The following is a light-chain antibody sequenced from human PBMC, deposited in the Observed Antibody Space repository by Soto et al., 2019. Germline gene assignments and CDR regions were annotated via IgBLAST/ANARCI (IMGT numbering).Light chain of an antibody. CDR3: QQRSNLLT. J-gene: IGKJ4*01. V-gene: IGKV3-11*01. CDR1: QSVSRY. Sequence: PGERATLSCRASQSVSRYLAWYQQKPGQAPRLLIYDASNRATGIPARFSGSGSGTDFTLTISSLEPEDFAVYYCQQRSNLLTFGGGTKLEIK. CDR2: DAS.